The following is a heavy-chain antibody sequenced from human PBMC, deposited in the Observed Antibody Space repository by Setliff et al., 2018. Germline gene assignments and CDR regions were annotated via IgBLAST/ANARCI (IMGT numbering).Heavy chain of an antibody. V-gene: IGHV3-30*02. CDR2: IWDDGGNK. CDR1: GFTFSTYR. Sequence: GGSLRLSCAASGFTFSTYRMHWVRQAPGKGLEWVAVIWDDGGNKYHADSVKGRFTISRDNSKNTLYLQMNSLRPEDTAVYYCAKEWGYCNSASCHRPFDSWGQGTLVTVSS. CDR3: AKEWGYCNSASCHRPFDS. D-gene: IGHD2-2*02. J-gene: IGHJ4*02.